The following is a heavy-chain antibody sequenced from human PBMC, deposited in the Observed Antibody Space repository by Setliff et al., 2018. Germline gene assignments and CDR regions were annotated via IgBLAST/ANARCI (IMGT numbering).Heavy chain of an antibody. J-gene: IGHJ4*02. Sequence: GWSLRLSCGASGFTYNNDWVSWVRQAPGKGLEWLASINPDGSEKYYVDSVKGRFTISRDNAKNSLSLQMNSLRTEDTAVYYCFGAGTCSYWGQGTQVTV. D-gene: IGHD3-10*01. CDR1: GFTYNNDW. CDR3: FGAGTCSY. CDR2: INPDGSEK. V-gene: IGHV3-7*01.